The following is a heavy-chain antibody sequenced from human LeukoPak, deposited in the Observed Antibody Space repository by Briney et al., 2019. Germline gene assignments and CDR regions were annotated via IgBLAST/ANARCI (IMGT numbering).Heavy chain of an antibody. V-gene: IGHV3-21*01. D-gene: IGHD3-16*01. CDR2: ISSSSSYI. CDR1: GFTFSSYS. J-gene: IGHJ5*02. Sequence: PGGSLRLSCAASGFTFSSYSMNWVRQAPGKGLEWVSSISSSSSYIYYADSVKGRFTISRDNSKNTLYLQMNSLRAEDTAVYYCARELMMCWFDPWGQGTLVTVSS. CDR3: ARELMMCWFDP.